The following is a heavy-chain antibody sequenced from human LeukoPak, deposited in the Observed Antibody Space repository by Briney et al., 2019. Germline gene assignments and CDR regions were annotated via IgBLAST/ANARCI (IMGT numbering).Heavy chain of an antibody. V-gene: IGHV4-31*03. J-gene: IGHJ6*03. Sequence: SQTLSLTCTVSGGSISSGGYYWSWIRQHPGQGLEWIGYIYYSGSTYYNLSLKSRVTISVDTSKNQFSLKLSSVTAADTAVYYCARVGRGSGYSRYYYYYYMDVWGKGTTVTVSS. D-gene: IGHD3-3*01. CDR2: IYYSGST. CDR1: GGSISSGGYY. CDR3: ARVGRGSGYSRYYYYYYMDV.